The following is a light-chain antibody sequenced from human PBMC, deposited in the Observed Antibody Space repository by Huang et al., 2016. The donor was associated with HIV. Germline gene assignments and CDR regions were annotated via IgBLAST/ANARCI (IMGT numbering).Light chain of an antibody. CDR3: QHYNDWPRT. CDR2: ATS. V-gene: IGKV3D-15*01. CDR1: QRLSGN. Sequence: EIVMTQSPAPLSVSPGETVALSCRASQRLSGNLAWYQHKPGQTPRLLIYATSIRAAGVPGRFSGSGSGSEFTLTISSLLSEDSAVYYCQHYNDWPRTFGQGTKLEIK. J-gene: IGKJ2*01.